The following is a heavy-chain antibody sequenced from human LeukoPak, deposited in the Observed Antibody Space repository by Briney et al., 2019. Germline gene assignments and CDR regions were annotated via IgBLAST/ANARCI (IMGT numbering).Heavy chain of an antibody. J-gene: IGHJ4*02. CDR3: ARSQFGWLQPSFDY. D-gene: IGHD5-24*01. Sequence: SETLSLTCTVSGGSISNSSYYWGWIRQPPGKGLEWIGSIYYSGITYYNPSLKSRVTISVDTSKNQFSLKLSSVTAADTAVYYCARSQFGWLQPSFDYWGQGTLVTVSS. CDR2: IYYSGIT. V-gene: IGHV4-39*07. CDR1: GGSISNSSYY.